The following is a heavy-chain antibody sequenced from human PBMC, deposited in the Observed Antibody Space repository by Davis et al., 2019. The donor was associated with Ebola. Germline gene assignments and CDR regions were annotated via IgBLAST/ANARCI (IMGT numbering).Heavy chain of an antibody. J-gene: IGHJ4*02. V-gene: IGHV4-34*01. D-gene: IGHD5-24*01. Sequence: SETLSLTCAVYGGTFSDYYWSWIRQPPGKGLEWIGEVDHSGSTNYNPSFKSRVIVSEDASKNQFSLKLSSVTAADTAVYYCARGVRWLQAYYFDYWGQGTLVTVSS. CDR2: VDHSGST. CDR3: ARGVRWLQAYYFDY. CDR1: GGTFSDYY.